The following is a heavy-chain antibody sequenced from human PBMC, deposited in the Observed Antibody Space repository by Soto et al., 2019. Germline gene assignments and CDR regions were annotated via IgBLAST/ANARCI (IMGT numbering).Heavy chain of an antibody. D-gene: IGHD2-15*01. CDR2: INYSGST. J-gene: IGHJ5*02. V-gene: IGHV4-59*01. CDR1: RDSIIDNY. CDR3: ARIDSPFMLAWFDP. Sequence: SETLSLTCTVSRDSIIDNYWSWIRQPPGKGLEWIGYINYSGSTNYNPSLNGRASMSVHTSKNQFSLTLTSVTAADTAFYYCARIDSPFMLAWFDPCGQGTLVTVSS.